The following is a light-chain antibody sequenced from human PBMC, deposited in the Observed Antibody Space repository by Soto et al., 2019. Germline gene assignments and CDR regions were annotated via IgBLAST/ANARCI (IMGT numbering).Light chain of an antibody. CDR3: AAWDDSLNGPYV. CDR1: SSNIGSNT. V-gene: IGLV1-44*01. CDR2: SND. J-gene: IGLJ1*01. Sequence: QSVLTQPPSASGTPGQRVTISCSGSSSNIGSNTVHWYQQLPGTAPKVLIYSNDHRPSGVPDRFSGSKSGTSASLAISGLRSEDEADYYCAAWDDSLNGPYVFGAGTKLTVL.